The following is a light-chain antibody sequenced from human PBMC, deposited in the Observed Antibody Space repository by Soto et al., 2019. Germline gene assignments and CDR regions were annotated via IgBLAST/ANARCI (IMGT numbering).Light chain of an antibody. CDR3: QHYNSYSDA. CDR1: QTISSW. CDR2: KAS. Sequence: DIQMTQSPSTLSASVGDRVTITCRASQTISSWLDWYQQKPGKAPKLLIYKASTLKSGVQSRFSGSGSGTEFTLTISSLQPDYFANYYFQHYNSYSDAFGQGAKVELK. V-gene: IGKV1-5*03. J-gene: IGKJ1*01.